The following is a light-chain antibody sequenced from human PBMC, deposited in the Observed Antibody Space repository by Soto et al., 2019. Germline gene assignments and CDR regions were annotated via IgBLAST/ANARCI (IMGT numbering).Light chain of an antibody. V-gene: IGLV1-44*01. CDR3: ATWDDSLTAVV. J-gene: IGLJ2*01. Sequence: QSVLTQSPSASGTPGQRVTISCSGSTSNIGSNTVNWYQHIPGTAPKLLIYNDDQRPSGVPDRFSGSTSGTSASLAISGLQSGDEAHYYCATWDDSLTAVVFGGGTKVTVL. CDR1: TSNIGSNT. CDR2: NDD.